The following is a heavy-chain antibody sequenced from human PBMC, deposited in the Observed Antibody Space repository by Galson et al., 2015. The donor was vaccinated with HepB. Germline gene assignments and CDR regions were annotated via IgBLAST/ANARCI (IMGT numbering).Heavy chain of an antibody. CDR2: ISSSGSNI. Sequence: SLRLSCAASGFTFSSYEMKWVRQAPGKGLEWVSYISSSGSNIYYADSVKGRFTISRDNAKNSLYLQMNSLRAEDTAVYYCARDRAYCSGGSCSTYFDYWGQGILVTVSS. CDR3: ARDRAYCSGGSCSTYFDY. J-gene: IGHJ4*02. D-gene: IGHD2-15*01. V-gene: IGHV3-48*03. CDR1: GFTFSSYE.